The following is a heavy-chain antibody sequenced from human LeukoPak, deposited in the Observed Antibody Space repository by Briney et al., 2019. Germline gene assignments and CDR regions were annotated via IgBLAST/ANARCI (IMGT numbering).Heavy chain of an antibody. V-gene: IGHV4-4*07. CDR3: ASDGFSYGYVDY. D-gene: IGHD3-16*01. CDR1: GGSISSYY. J-gene: IGHJ4*02. Sequence: SETLSLTCTVSGGSISSYYWSWIRQPAGKGLEWIGRIYISGSTNYNPSLKSRVTMSVDTSKNQFSLKLSSVTAADTAVYYCASDGFSYGYVDYWGQGTLVTVSS. CDR2: IYISGST.